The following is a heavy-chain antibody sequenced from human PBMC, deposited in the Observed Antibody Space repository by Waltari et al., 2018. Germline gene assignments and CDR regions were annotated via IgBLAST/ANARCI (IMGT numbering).Heavy chain of an antibody. CDR2: IYYSGST. Sequence: QLQLQESGPGLVKPSGTLSLTCTVSGGSISSSSYYWGWIRQPPGKGLEWIGSIYYSGSTYYNPSLKSRVTISVDTSKNQFSLKLSSVTAADTAVYYCARPDRDSSGRLYFQHWGQGTLVTVSS. CDR3: ARPDRDSSGRLYFQH. J-gene: IGHJ1*01. D-gene: IGHD6-19*01. V-gene: IGHV4-39*01. CDR1: GGSISSSSYY.